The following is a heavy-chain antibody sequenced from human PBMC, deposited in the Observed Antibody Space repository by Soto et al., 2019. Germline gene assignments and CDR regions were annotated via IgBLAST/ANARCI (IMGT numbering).Heavy chain of an antibody. J-gene: IGHJ4*02. CDR2: ISSSSSTI. Sequence: GGSLRLSCAASGFTFSSYSMNWVRQAPGKGLEWVSYISSSSSTIYYADPVKGRFTISRDNAKNSLYLQMNSLRDEDTAVYYCARPRYSYGPYYFDYWGQGTLVTVSS. CDR3: ARPRYSYGPYYFDY. D-gene: IGHD5-18*01. CDR1: GFTFSSYS. V-gene: IGHV3-48*02.